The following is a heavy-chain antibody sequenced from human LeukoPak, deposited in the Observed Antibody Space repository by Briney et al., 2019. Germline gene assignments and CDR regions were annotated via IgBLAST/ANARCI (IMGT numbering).Heavy chain of an antibody. Sequence: ASVKVSCKASGYTFTSYAMNWVRQAPGQGLEWMGWINTNTGNPTYAQGFTGRFVLSLDTSVSTAYLQISSLKAEDTAVYYCARAYCGGDCYQAGAFDIWGQGTMVTVSS. CDR1: GYTFTSYA. CDR2: INTNTGNP. D-gene: IGHD2-21*02. J-gene: IGHJ3*02. CDR3: ARAYCGGDCYQAGAFDI. V-gene: IGHV7-4-1*02.